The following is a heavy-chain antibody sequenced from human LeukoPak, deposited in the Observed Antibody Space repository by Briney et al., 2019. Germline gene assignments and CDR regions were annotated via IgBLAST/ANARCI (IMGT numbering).Heavy chain of an antibody. Sequence: ASVKVSCKASGYTFTGYYMHWVRQAPGRGLEWMGRINPNSGGTNYAQKFQGRATMTRDTSISTAYMELSRLRSDDTAVYYCARGYCSGGSFYSVENWFDPWGQGTLVTVSS. D-gene: IGHD2-15*01. V-gene: IGHV1-2*06. CDR1: GYTFTGYY. J-gene: IGHJ5*02. CDR2: INPNSGGT. CDR3: ARGYCSGGSFYSVENWFDP.